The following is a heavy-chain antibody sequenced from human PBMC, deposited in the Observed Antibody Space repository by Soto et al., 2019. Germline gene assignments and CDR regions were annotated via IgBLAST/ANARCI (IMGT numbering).Heavy chain of an antibody. J-gene: IGHJ5*02. CDR3: ARGRAYCSGGSCYNWFDP. D-gene: IGHD2-15*01. V-gene: IGHV4-34*01. CDR1: GGSFSDYY. Sequence: SETLSLTCAVYGGSFSDYYWSWIRQPPGKGPEWIGQINHSGSTNYNPSLKSRVTISADTSKNQFSLKLSSVTAADTAVYYCARGRAYCSGGSCYNWFDPWGQGTLVTVSS. CDR2: INHSGST.